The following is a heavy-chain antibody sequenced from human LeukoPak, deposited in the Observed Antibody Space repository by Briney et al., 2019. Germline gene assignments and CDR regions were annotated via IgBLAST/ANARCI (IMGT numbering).Heavy chain of an antibody. CDR2: INHSGST. Sequence: SETLSLTCAVYGGSFSGYYWSWIRQPPGKGLEWIGEINHSGSTNYNPSLKSRVTISVDTSKNQFSLKLSSVTAADTAVYYCARSGYYYYGMDVWGQGTTVTVSS. D-gene: IGHD3-10*01. CDR1: GGSFSGYY. CDR3: ARSGYYYYGMDV. V-gene: IGHV4-34*01. J-gene: IGHJ6*02.